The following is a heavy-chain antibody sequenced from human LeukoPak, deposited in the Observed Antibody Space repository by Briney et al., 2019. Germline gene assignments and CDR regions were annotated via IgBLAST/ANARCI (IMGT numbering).Heavy chain of an antibody. CDR2: ISAYNGNT. Sequence: GASVKVSCKASGYTFTGYYMHWVRQAPGQGLEWMGWISAYNGNTNYAQKLQGRVTMTTDTSTSTAYMELRSLRSDDTAVYYCARVSYGDYYGYWGQGTLVTVSS. J-gene: IGHJ4*02. D-gene: IGHD4-17*01. CDR3: ARVSYGDYYGY. V-gene: IGHV1-18*04. CDR1: GYTFTGYY.